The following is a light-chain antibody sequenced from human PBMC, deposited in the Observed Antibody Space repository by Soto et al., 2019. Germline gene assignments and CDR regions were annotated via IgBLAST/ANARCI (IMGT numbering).Light chain of an antibody. CDR3: GTWDSSLSAGV. V-gene: IGLV1-51*01. CDR2: DNN. Sequence: QSVLTQPPSVSAAPGQTVTISCSGSSSNIGNNYVSCYQQLPGTAPKLLIYDNNKRPSGIPDRFSGSKSGTSATLGITGLQTGDEADYYCGTWDSSLSAGVLGGGTKLTVL. CDR1: SSNIGNNY. J-gene: IGLJ2*01.